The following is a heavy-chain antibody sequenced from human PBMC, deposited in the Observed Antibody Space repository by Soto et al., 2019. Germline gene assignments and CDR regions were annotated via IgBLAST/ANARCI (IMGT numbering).Heavy chain of an antibody. CDR1: GYTFTSYR. Sequence: ASVKVSRKASGYTFTSYRMSRVRQAPGQGLEWMGWISAYNGNTNYAQKLQGRVTMTTDTSTSTAYMELRSLRSDDTAVYYCARAPYDFSSSFLPVLSFLDYWGQGTLVT. J-gene: IGHJ4*02. CDR3: ARAPYDFSSSFLPVLSFLDY. V-gene: IGHV1-18*01. CDR2: ISAYNGNT. D-gene: IGHD3-3*01.